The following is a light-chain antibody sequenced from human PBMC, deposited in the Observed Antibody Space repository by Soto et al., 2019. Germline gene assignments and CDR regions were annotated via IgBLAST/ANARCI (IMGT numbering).Light chain of an antibody. CDR2: GAS. J-gene: IGKJ5*01. Sequence: EIVLTQSPGTLSLSPGERATLSCRASQSIRSHYLAWYQQKPGQAPSLLIYGASTRATGVPDRFSGTGSGTEFTLTISSLKSEDYAVYYCQQYKSWPPITFGQGTRLEI. CDR1: QSIRSHY. CDR3: QQYKSWPPIT. V-gene: IGKV3-15*01.